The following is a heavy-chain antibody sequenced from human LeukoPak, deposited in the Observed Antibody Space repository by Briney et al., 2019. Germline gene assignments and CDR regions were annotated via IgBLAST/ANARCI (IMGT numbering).Heavy chain of an antibody. V-gene: IGHV3-7*04. CDR1: RFTFSNCW. J-gene: IGHJ4*02. CDR2: IKEDGSRI. D-gene: IGHD3-22*01. Sequence: GGSLRLSCSASRFTFSNCWMTWVRQAPGKGLEWVANIKEDGSRIYYVDSVKGRFTISRDNAKNSLYLQMNSLRAKDTAVYYCARDPPPEDSSGYLDYWGQGALVTVSS. CDR3: ARDPPPEDSSGYLDY.